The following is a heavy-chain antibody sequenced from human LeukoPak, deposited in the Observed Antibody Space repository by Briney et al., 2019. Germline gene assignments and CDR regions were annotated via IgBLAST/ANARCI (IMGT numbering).Heavy chain of an antibody. V-gene: IGHV3-48*03. CDR1: GFTFSSYE. J-gene: IGHJ4*02. Sequence: GGSLRLSCAASGFTFSSYEMNWVRQAPGKGLEWVSYISSSGSTIYYADSVKGRFTISRDNAKNSLYLQMNSLRAEDTAVYYCAKGYCGGDCAGPFDYWGQGTLVTVSS. D-gene: IGHD2-21*02. CDR2: ISSSGSTI. CDR3: AKGYCGGDCAGPFDY.